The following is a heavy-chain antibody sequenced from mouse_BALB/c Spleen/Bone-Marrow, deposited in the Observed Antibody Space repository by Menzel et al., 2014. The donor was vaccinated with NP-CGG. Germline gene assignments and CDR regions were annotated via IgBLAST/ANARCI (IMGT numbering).Heavy chain of an antibody. CDR1: GYSFTGFN. CDR3: ATSGVLNWYHFYY. CDR2: IDPYYGGI. J-gene: IGHJ2*01. V-gene: IGHV1S135*01. Sequence: QLKESGPELEKPGASVKISCKASGYSFTGFNMNWVKQSNGESLEWIGNIDPYYGGISYNQNFKGKATLTVDKSSTTAYMHLNILTSEDSAVYYCATSGVLNWYHFYYWGQGTTLTVSS. D-gene: IGHD4-1*01.